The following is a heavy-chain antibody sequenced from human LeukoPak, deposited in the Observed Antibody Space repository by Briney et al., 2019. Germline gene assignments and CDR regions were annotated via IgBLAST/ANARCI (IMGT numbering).Heavy chain of an antibody. CDR3: AKIRLEESATGY. CDR1: GFTFSSYA. J-gene: IGHJ4*02. V-gene: IGHV3-23*01. Sequence: GGSLRLSCAASGFTFSSYAMSWVRQAPGKGLEWVSAIGGSGATTYYADSVRGRFTISRDNSKNTMYLQMSSLRAEDTAVYYCAKIRLEESATGYWGQGTLVTVSS. D-gene: IGHD2-15*01. CDR2: IGGSGATT.